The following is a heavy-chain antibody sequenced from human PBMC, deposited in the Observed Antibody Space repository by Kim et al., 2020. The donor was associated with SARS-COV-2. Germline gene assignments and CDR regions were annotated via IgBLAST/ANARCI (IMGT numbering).Heavy chain of an antibody. V-gene: IGHV4-38-2*02. Sequence: SETLSLTCSVSGYSITSDYYWAWIRQPPRKRLRWVGNLFHGRSTYYTPSLKSRVTTSLDTSKNQFSLHLTSVTVADTAVYYCARVHTSGWEIDIWGQGTL. CDR3: ARVHTSGWEIDI. D-gene: IGHD6-25*01. CDR2: LFHGRST. J-gene: IGHJ4*02. CDR1: GYSITSDYY.